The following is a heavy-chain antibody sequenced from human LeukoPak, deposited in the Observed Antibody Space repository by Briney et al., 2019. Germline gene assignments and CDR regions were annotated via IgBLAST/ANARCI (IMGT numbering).Heavy chain of an antibody. CDR3: AREGYYGSGSPPSLYFDY. CDR1: GFTFRNYV. Sequence: GGSLRLSCAASGFTFRNYVIHWVRQAPGKGLEWVAVTSPDLNVKLYADSVKGRFTISRDNSRSTLYLQMNSLRPEDTAIYYCAREGYYGSGSPPSLYFDYWGQGTLVTVSS. V-gene: IGHV3-30-3*01. J-gene: IGHJ4*02. D-gene: IGHD3-10*01. CDR2: TSPDLNVK.